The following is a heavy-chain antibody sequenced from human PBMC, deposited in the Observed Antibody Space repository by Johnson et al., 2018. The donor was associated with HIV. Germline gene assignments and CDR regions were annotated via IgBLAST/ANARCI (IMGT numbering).Heavy chain of an antibody. J-gene: IGHJ3*02. Sequence: VQLVESGGGVVQPGRSLRLSCAASGFTFSSYAMHWVRQAPGKGLEWVAVISYDGSNKYYADSVTGRFPISRDNSKNTLYLQMNSLRSEDTAVYYCARDLGWSGDAFDIWGQGTMVTVSS. CDR3: ARDLGWSGDAFDI. CDR2: ISYDGSNK. D-gene: IGHD3-16*01. V-gene: IGHV3-30-3*01. CDR1: GFTFSSYA.